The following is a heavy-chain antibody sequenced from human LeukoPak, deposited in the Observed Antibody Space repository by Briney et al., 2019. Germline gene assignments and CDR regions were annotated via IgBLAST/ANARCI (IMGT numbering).Heavy chain of an antibody. CDR2: INPNSGGT. CDR1: GYTLTDYY. Sequence: ASVKVSCKASGYTLTDYYLHWVRQAPGQGLEWMGWINPNSGGTNYAQNFQGRVTMTRDTSISTAYMEVTRLRSDDTALYFCARGRIPPYFDYWGQGTLVTASS. D-gene: IGHD5-18*01. J-gene: IGHJ4*02. CDR3: ARGRIPPYFDY. V-gene: IGHV1-2*02.